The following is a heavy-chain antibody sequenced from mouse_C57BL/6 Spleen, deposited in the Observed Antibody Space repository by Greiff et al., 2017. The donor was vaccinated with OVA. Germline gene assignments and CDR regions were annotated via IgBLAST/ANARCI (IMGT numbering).Heavy chain of an antibody. CDR1: GYTFTDYY. D-gene: IGHD4-1*01. Sequence: EVKVVESGPVLVKPGASVKMSCKASGYTFTDYYMNWVKQSHGKSLEWIGVINPYNGGTSYNQKFKGKATLTVDKSSSTAYMELNSLTSEDSAVYYCARHWDGYAMDYWGQGTSVTVSS. J-gene: IGHJ4*01. V-gene: IGHV1-19*01. CDR3: ARHWDGYAMDY. CDR2: INPYNGGT.